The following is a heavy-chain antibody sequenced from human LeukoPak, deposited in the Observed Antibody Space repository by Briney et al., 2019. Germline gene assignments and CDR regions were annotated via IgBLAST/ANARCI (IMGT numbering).Heavy chain of an antibody. D-gene: IGHD6-13*01. Sequence: ASVKVSCKASGYTFTGYYMHWVRQAPGQGLEWMGWINPNSGGTNYAQKFQGRVTMTRDTSISTVYMELSSLSSDDTAVYYCARTLYIAAAPGGLDYWGQGTLVTVSS. CDR1: GYTFTGYY. CDR2: INPNSGGT. J-gene: IGHJ4*02. CDR3: ARTLYIAAAPGGLDY. V-gene: IGHV1-2*02.